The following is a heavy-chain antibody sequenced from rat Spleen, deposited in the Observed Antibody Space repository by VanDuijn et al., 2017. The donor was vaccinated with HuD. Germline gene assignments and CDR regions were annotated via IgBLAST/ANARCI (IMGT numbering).Heavy chain of an antibody. D-gene: IGHD2-1*01. CDR1: GFTFSDYY. CDR3: AHLGVVMDA. CDR2: ISYDGSRT. V-gene: IGHV5-29*01. Sequence: EVQLVESGGGLVQPGRSLKLSCAASGFTFSDYYMAWVRQAPTKGLEWVATISYDGSRTYYRDSVKGRFTIYRDNAKSTLYLQMDSLRSEDTATYYCAHLGVVMDAWGQGASVTVSS. J-gene: IGHJ4*01.